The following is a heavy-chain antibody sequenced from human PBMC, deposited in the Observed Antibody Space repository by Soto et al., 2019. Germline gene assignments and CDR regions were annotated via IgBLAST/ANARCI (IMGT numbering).Heavy chain of an antibody. Sequence: SLTCTVSGGSISSGDYYWSWIRPHPGKGLGWIGYTFHSGDTYYNPSLKNRVTISVDTSENHLSLKLPSVTAADTAVYYCATSPRYSDILTLYYPYYYYGMDVWGQGTTVTVSS. V-gene: IGHV4-31*03. CDR3: ATSPRYSDILTLYYPYYYYGMDV. CDR2: TFHSGDT. CDR1: GGSISSGDYY. D-gene: IGHD3-9*01. J-gene: IGHJ6*02.